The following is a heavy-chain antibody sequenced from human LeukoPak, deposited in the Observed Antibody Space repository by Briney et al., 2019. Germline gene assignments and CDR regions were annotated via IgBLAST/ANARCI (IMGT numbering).Heavy chain of an antibody. CDR1: GGSISSYY. CDR2: IYYLGST. Sequence: SETLSLTCTVSGGSISSYYWSWIRHPPGKGLEWVGHIYYLGSTNYNPSLKSRVTISIDTSKNYFSLKLNSVIAADTAVYYCARDRPGSYWYFDLWGRGTLVTVSS. CDR3: ARDRPGSYWYFDL. V-gene: IGHV4-59*01. J-gene: IGHJ2*01. D-gene: IGHD3-10*01.